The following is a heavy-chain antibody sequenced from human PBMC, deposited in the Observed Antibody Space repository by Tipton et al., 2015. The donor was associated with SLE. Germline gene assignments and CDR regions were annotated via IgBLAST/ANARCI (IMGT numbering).Heavy chain of an antibody. V-gene: IGHV4-4*07. CDR3: ARAGAPYTILEGAMDV. D-gene: IGHD3-3*01. Sequence: TLSLTCTVSGGSISSYYWSWIRQPAGKGLEWIGRIYTSGSTNYNPSLKSRVTISVDTSKNQFSLKLSSVTAADTAAYYCARAGAPYTILEGAMDVWGKGTTVTVSS. CDR1: GGSISSYY. J-gene: IGHJ6*03. CDR2: IYTSGST.